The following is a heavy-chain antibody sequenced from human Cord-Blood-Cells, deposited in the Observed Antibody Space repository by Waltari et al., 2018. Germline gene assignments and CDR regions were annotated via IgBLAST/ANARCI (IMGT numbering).Heavy chain of an antibody. CDR2: INAGNGNT. V-gene: IGHV1-3*01. CDR3: ARDPTYGDYYYGMDV. CDR1: GYTFTSYA. J-gene: IGHJ6*02. Sequence: QVQLVQSGAEVKKPGASVKVSCKASGYTFTSYAMHWVRQAPGQRLEWMGWINAGNGNTKYSQKFQGRVTITRDTTASTAYMELSSLRSEDTAGYYCARDPTYGDYYYGMDVWGQGTTVTVSS. D-gene: IGHD4-17*01.